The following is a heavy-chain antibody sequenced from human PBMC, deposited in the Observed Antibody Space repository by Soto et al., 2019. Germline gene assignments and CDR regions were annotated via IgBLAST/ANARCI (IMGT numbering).Heavy chain of an antibody. J-gene: IGHJ4*02. CDR2: ISYDGSSK. Sequence: QVQLVESGGGVVQPGRSLRLSCAASGFTFSNYGMYWVRQAPGKGLEWVAFISYDGSSKFYADPMKGRHTISRDNSKNSRYLHLNSLRAEDTDVYYGVKGIGNYWPLDYWGQGTLVTVSS. CDR3: VKGIGNYWPLDY. D-gene: IGHD1-26*01. CDR1: GFTFSNYG. V-gene: IGHV3-30*18.